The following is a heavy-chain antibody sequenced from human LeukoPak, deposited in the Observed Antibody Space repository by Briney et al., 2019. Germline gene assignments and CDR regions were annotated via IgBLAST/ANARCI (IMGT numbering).Heavy chain of an antibody. CDR2: VRGSDAGT. J-gene: IGHJ4*02. V-gene: IGHV3-23*01. CDR3: AKNRGGSYYSGSDY. CDR1: GFTFSSYA. Sequence: GGSLRLSCAASGFTFSSYAMNWVRQAPGKGLEWVSAVRGSDAGTSYADSVKGRFTISRDNSKNTLDLQMNSLRAEDTAVYYCAKNRGGSYYSGSDYWGQGTLVTVSS. D-gene: IGHD1-26*01.